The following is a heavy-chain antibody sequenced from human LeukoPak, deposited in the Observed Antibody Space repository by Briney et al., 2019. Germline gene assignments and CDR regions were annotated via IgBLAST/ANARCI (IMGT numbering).Heavy chain of an antibody. CDR3: TTGMRGSGYYSDYYYYYMDV. V-gene: IGHV3-15*01. CDR2: IKSKTDGGTT. Sequence: GGSLRLPCAASGFTFSNAWMSWVRQAPGKGLEWVGRIKSKTDGGTTDYAAPLKGRFTISRDDSKNTLYLQMNSLKTEDTAVYYCTTGMRGSGYYSDYYYYYMDVWGKGTTVTVSS. J-gene: IGHJ6*03. D-gene: IGHD3-22*01. CDR1: GFTFSNAW.